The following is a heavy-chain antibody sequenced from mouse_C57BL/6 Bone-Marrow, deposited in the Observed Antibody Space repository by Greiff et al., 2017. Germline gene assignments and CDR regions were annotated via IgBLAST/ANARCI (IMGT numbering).Heavy chain of an antibody. Sequence: QVQLQQSGPGLVAPSQSLSITCTVSGFSLTSYGVHWVRQPPGKGLEWLVVIWSDGSTTYNSALKSRLSISKDNSKSQVFLKMNSLQTDDTAMYYCARHVPAYYSNYYYAMDYWGQGTSVTVSS. V-gene: IGHV2-6-1*01. CDR3: ARHVPAYYSNYYYAMDY. J-gene: IGHJ4*01. CDR1: GFSLTSYG. D-gene: IGHD2-5*01. CDR2: IWSDGST.